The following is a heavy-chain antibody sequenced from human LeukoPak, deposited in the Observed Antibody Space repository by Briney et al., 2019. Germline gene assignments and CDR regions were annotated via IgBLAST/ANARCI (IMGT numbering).Heavy chain of an antibody. V-gene: IGHV3-23*01. D-gene: IGHD2/OR15-2a*01. CDR3: AKSIVALWVTDY. J-gene: IGHJ4*02. CDR2: ITDSGSRT. Sequence: GGSLRLSCVASGFTFSNYAMNWVSQAPGKGLEWVSGITDSGSRTYYADSVKGRFTISRDNSENTLYLQINTLRAEDTAIYFCAKSIVALWVTDYWGQGTLVTVSS. CDR1: GFTFSNYA.